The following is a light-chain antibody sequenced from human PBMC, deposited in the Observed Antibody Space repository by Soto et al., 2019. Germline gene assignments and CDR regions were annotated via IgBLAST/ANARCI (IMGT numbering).Light chain of an antibody. J-gene: IGKJ1*01. V-gene: IGKV1-5*03. CDR3: QQYNTFSLWT. CDR1: QGISSR. Sequence: DIQITQSPSSVSASVGDRVTITCRASQGISSRLAWYQQKPGKAPKLLIYKASTLKSGVPSRFSGSGSGTEFTLTISSLQPDDFATYYCQQYNTFSLWTFGQGTKVDIK. CDR2: KAS.